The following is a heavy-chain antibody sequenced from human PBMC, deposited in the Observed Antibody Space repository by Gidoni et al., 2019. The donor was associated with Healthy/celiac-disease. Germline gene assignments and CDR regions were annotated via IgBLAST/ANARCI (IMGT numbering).Heavy chain of an antibody. CDR1: GFTVSSNY. J-gene: IGHJ6*02. CDR2: IYSGGST. V-gene: IGHV3-53*01. Sequence: EVQRVESGGGLIQPGGSLRLSCAASGFTVSSNYMSWVRQAPGKGLEWVSVIYSGGSTYYADSVKGRFTISRDNSKNTLYLQMNSLRAEDTAVYYCARDGGNSAYYYGMDVWGQGTTVTVSS. CDR3: ARDGGNSAYYYGMDV. D-gene: IGHD2-21*02.